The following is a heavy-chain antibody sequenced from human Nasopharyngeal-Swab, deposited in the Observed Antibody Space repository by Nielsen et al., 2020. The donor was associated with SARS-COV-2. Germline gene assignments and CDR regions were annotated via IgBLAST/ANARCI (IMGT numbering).Heavy chain of an antibody. CDR1: GYTFTDYY. J-gene: IGHJ1*01. CDR3: ARVDDIVVVVAATLHQYFQH. V-gene: IGHV1-2*06. CDR2: INPNSGGT. D-gene: IGHD2-15*01. Sequence: ASVKVSCKASGYTFTDYYMHWVRQAPGQGLECMGRINPNSGGTNYAQKFQGRVTMTRDTSISTAYMELTRLRSDDTAVYYCARVDDIVVVVAATLHQYFQHWGQGTLVTVSS.